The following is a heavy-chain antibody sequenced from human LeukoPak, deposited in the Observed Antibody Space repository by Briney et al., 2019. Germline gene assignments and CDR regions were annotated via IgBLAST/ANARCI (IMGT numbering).Heavy chain of an antibody. D-gene: IGHD2-15*01. J-gene: IGHJ4*02. CDR1: GGSISGSGFY. V-gene: IGHV4-39*01. Sequence: SETLSLTCTVSGGSISGSGFYWDWIRQPPGKGLEWIGAIFYSGNTYYNPSLKSRVTISVDTSKNQFSLKLSSVTAADTAVYYCARHRMPDALASAFDYWGQGTLVTVSS. CDR2: IFYSGNT. CDR3: ARHRMPDALASAFDY.